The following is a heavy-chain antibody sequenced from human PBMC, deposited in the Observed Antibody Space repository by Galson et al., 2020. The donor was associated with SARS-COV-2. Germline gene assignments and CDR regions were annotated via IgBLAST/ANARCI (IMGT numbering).Heavy chain of an antibody. V-gene: IGHV4-59*08. J-gene: IGHJ5*02. CDR3: ARHRGAAAGFDP. D-gene: IGHD6-13*01. CDR1: GGSISSYY. Sequence: SETLSLTCTVSGGSISSYYWSWIRQPPGKGLEWIGYIYYSGSTNYNPSLKSRVTISVDTSKNQFSLKLSSVTAADTAVYYCARHRGAAAGFDPWGQGTLVTVSS. CDR2: IYYSGST.